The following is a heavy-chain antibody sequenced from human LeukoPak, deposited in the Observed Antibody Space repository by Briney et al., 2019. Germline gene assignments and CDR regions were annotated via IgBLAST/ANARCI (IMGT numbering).Heavy chain of an antibody. CDR3: AKEAARPDGSFGY. V-gene: IGHV3-9*03. CDR2: ISWNSGSI. CDR1: GFTFDDYA. Sequence: GGSLRLSCAASGFTFDDYAMHWVRQAPGKGLEWVSGISWNSGSIGYADSVKGRFTISRDNAKNSLYLQMNSLRAEDMALYYCAKEAARPDGSFGYWGQGTLVTVSS. D-gene: IGHD6-6*01. J-gene: IGHJ4*02.